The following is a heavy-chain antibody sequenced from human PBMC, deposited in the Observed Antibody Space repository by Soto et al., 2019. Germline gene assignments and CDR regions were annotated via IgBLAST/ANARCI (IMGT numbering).Heavy chain of an antibody. CDR3: ARVVGATNTLHN. CDR2: IKQDGSEE. J-gene: IGHJ4*02. D-gene: IGHD1-26*01. Sequence: PGGSLRLSCAASGFTFSSYWMNWVRQAPGKGLEWVANIKQDGSEEHYVDSVKGRFTVSRDNAKNSLHLQMNSLRAEDTAVYYCARVVGATNTLHNWGQGTLVTVSS. CDR1: GFTFSSYW. V-gene: IGHV3-7*01.